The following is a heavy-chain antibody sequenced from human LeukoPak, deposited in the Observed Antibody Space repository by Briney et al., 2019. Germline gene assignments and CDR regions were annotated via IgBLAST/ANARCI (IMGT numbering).Heavy chain of an antibody. Sequence: GGSLRLSCAASGFTFSSYEMNWVRQAPGKGLEWVSHISKGGDTIYYADSVKGRFTISRDNAKNSLYLQMNSLRAGDTAVYYCAELGITMIGGVWGKGTTVTISS. V-gene: IGHV3-48*03. D-gene: IGHD3-10*02. CDR3: AELGITMIGGV. J-gene: IGHJ6*04. CDR1: GFTFSSYE. CDR2: ISKGGDTI.